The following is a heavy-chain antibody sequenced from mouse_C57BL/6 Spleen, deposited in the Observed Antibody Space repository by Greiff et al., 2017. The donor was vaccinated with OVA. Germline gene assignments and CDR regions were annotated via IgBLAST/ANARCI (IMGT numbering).Heavy chain of an antibody. V-gene: IGHV1-15*01. D-gene: IGHD2-2*01. CDR2: IDPETGGT. Sequence: VQLQQSGAELVRPGASVTLSCKASGYTFTDYEMHWVKQTPVHGLEWIGAIDPETGGTAYNQKFKGKAILTADKSSSTAYMELRSLTSEDSAVYYCTRLGLWLRRDEGLDYWGQGTTLTVSS. J-gene: IGHJ2*01. CDR3: TRLGLWLRRDEGLDY. CDR1: GYTFTDYE.